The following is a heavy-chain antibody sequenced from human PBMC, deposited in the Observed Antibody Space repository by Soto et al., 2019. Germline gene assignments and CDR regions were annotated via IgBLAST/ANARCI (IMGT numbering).Heavy chain of an antibody. D-gene: IGHD3-22*01. Sequence: PGGSLRLSCAASGFTFSSYAMSWVRQAPGKGLEWVSAISGSGGSTYYADSVKGRFTISRDNSKNTLYLQMNSLRAEDTAVYYCAKDRPPFYYDSSGYLFDYWGQGTLVTVS. CDR2: ISGSGGST. CDR1: GFTFSSYA. V-gene: IGHV3-23*01. CDR3: AKDRPPFYYDSSGYLFDY. J-gene: IGHJ4*02.